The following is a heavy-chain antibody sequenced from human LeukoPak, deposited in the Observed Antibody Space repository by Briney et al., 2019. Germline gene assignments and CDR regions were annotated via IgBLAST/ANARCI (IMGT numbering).Heavy chain of an antibody. V-gene: IGHV4-61*01. CDR1: GGSVSSGSYY. Sequence: RSETLSLTCTVSGGSVSSGSYYWSWIRQPPGKGLEWIGYIYYSVSTNYNPSLKSRVTISVDTSKNQFSLKLSSVTAADTAVYYCARDGYYGVNWGQGTLGTVSS. CDR2: IYYSVST. D-gene: IGHD3-10*01. CDR3: ARDGYYGVN. J-gene: IGHJ4*02.